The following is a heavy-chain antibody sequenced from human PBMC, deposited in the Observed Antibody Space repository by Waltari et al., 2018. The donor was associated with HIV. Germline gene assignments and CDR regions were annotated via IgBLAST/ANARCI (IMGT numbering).Heavy chain of an antibody. CDR1: GFSFSSYA. V-gene: IGHV3-48*04. CDR3: ARDLSALGYWYFDL. J-gene: IGHJ2*01. CDR2: ISSSSYTT. Sequence: EAQLVESGGGLVEPGGSLRLSCEASGFSFSSYAIHWVRQAPGKGLEWVSYISSSSYTTYYADFVKGRFTISRDSAKNSLYLQMSSLRAEDTAVYYCARDLSALGYWYFDLWGRGTLVTVSS. D-gene: IGHD7-27*01.